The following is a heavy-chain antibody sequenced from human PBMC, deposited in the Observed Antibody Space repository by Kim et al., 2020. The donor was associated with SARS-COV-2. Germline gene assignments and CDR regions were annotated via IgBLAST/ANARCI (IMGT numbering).Heavy chain of an antibody. V-gene: IGHV3-23*01. D-gene: IGHD4-4*01. J-gene: IGHJ4*02. Sequence: AHSVKGRFTISRDNSKNTLYLQMNSPRAEDTAVYYCAKDIDYSNYGGLDYWGQGTLVTVSS. CDR3: AKDIDYSNYGGLDY.